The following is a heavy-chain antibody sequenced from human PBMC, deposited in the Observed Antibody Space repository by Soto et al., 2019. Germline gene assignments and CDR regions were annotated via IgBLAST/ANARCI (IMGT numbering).Heavy chain of an antibody. V-gene: IGHV1-69*13. D-gene: IGHD2-2*01. CDR2: IIPIFGTA. Sequence: VKVSFKASGGTFSSYAISWVRQAPGQGLEWMGGIIPIFGTANYAQKFQGRVTITADESTSTAYMELSSLRSEDTAVYYCARDQIVVVPAATYNWFDPWGQGTLVTVSS. CDR3: ARDQIVVVPAATYNWFDP. CDR1: GGTFSSYA. J-gene: IGHJ5*02.